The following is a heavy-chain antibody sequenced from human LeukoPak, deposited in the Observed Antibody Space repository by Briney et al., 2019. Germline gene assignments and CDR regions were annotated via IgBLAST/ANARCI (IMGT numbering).Heavy chain of an antibody. CDR1: GFTFSSYG. Sequence: GGSLRLSCAASGFTFSSYGMHWVRQAPGKGLEWVAVISYDGSNKYYADSVKGRFTISRDNSKNTLYLQMNSLRAEDTAVYYCAKAQRPQVVPSYYYYGMDVWGQGTMVTVSS. D-gene: IGHD3-22*01. CDR2: ISYDGSNK. V-gene: IGHV3-30*18. CDR3: AKAQRPQVVPSYYYYGMDV. J-gene: IGHJ6*02.